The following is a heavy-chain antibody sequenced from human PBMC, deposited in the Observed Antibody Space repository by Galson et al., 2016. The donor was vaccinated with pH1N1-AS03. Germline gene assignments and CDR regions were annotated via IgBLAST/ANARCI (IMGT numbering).Heavy chain of an antibody. V-gene: IGHV4-39*07. CDR3: ATLTPGYTSGGGSVDY. D-gene: IGHD5-18*01. J-gene: IGHJ4*02. Sequence: EWIGNIYYSGTTFYNPSLKSRVTISVNTSRNQFSLKLTSVSAADTAVYYCATLTPGYTSGGGSVDYWGQGAQVTVSS. CDR2: IYYSGTT.